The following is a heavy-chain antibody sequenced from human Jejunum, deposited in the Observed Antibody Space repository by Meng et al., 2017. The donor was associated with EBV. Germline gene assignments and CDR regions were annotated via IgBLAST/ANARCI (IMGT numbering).Heavy chain of an antibody. CDR1: GDSISSSNW. J-gene: IGHJ4*02. V-gene: IGHV4-4*02. Sequence: QWQLQAAGPELVRPSGTLSLTCAVSGDSISSSNWWSWVRQPPGKGLEWIGEIYHSGSTNYNPSLKSRVTISVDKSKNQFSLKLSSVTAADTAVYYCARYGSGYFPALWYWGQGTLVTVSS. D-gene: IGHD3-3*01. CDR3: ARYGSGYFPALWY. CDR2: IYHSGST.